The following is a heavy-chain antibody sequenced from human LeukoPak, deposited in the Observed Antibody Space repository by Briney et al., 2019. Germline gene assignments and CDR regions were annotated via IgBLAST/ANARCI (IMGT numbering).Heavy chain of an antibody. CDR2: ISAYNGNT. Sequence: ASVKVSCKASGYTFTSYGISWVRQAPGQGLEWVGWISAYNGNTNYAQKLQGRVTMTTDTSTSTAYMELRSLRSDDTAVYYCARRARYYDFWSGYYKDYYYGMDVWGQGTTVTVSS. J-gene: IGHJ6*02. CDR3: ARRARYYDFWSGYYKDYYYGMDV. D-gene: IGHD3-3*01. V-gene: IGHV1-18*01. CDR1: GYTFTSYG.